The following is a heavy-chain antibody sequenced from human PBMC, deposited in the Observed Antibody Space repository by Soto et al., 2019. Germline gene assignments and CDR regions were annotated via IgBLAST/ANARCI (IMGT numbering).Heavy chain of an antibody. D-gene: IGHD3-3*02. CDR2: INVGSGNT. CDR1: GYTFSAYT. CDR3: ARDTETLGPRANDALDI. V-gene: IGHV1-3*01. Sequence: ASVKVSCKSTGYTFSAYTMNWVRQAPGQSLGWMGWINVGSGNTRYSQNFQGRVSITRDTSERTVYMELTGLKSEDTAMYYCARDTETLGPRANDALDIWGQGTMVTVSS. J-gene: IGHJ3*02.